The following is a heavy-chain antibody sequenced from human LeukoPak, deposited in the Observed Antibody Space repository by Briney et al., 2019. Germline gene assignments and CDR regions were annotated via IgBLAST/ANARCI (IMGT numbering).Heavy chain of an antibody. CDR2: ISKDGSMR. Sequence: GGSLRVSCAASGFSFTKYAMDWVRQAPGKGLEWVAIISKDGSMRYYADSVKGRFTVSRDNSNNAVYLQMNSLKSEDTAVYYCAGEEFDIWGQGTMVTVSA. V-gene: IGHV3-30*04. CDR1: GFSFTKYA. CDR3: AGEEFDI. J-gene: IGHJ3*02.